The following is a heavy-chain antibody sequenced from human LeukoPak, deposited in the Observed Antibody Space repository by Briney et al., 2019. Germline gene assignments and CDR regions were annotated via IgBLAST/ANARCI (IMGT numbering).Heavy chain of an antibody. D-gene: IGHD3-10*01. CDR3: ARGRGYGFGVDY. V-gene: IGHV4-61*01. J-gene: IGHJ4*02. CDR1: GGAVSSGSQY. Sequence: ETLSLTCTVSGGAVSSGSQYWSWIRQPPGKGQEFIGYIHNSGRLIFNPSLKSRVTISLDTSKNLFSLDLRSVIAADTAVYHCARGRGYGFGVDYWGPGTLVTVSS. CDR2: IHNSGRL.